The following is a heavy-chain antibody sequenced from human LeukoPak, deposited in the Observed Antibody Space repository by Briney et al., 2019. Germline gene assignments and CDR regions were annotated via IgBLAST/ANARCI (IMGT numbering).Heavy chain of an antibody. CDR1: GYTFTTCA. Sequence: ASVKVSCTTSGYTFTTCAVHWVRQDPGQRLEWMGWINAGNGNTKYSQKFQGRVTITRDTSASTAYMELSSLRSEDTAVYYCARVDYYDSSGYYATLAFDIWGQGTMVTVSS. CDR2: INAGNGNT. J-gene: IGHJ3*02. D-gene: IGHD3-22*01. CDR3: ARVDYYDSSGYYATLAFDI. V-gene: IGHV1-3*01.